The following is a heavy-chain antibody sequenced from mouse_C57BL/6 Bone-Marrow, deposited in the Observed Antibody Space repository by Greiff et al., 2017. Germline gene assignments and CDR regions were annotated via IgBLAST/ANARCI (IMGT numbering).Heavy chain of an antibody. V-gene: IGHV5-4*01. Sequence: EVKLVESGGGLVKPGGSLKLSCAASGFTFSSYAMSWVRQTPEKRLEWVATISDGGSYTYYPDNVKGRFTISRDNAKNNLYLQMSHLKSEDTAMYYCARDFHDYDKNRWFAYWGQGTLVTVSA. CDR3: ARDFHDYDKNRWFAY. CDR1: GFTFSSYA. J-gene: IGHJ3*01. D-gene: IGHD2-4*01. CDR2: ISDGGSYT.